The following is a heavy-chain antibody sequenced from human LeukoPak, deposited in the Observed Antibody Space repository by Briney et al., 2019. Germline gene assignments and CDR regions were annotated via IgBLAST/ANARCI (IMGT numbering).Heavy chain of an antibody. CDR2: MNPNSGNT. CDR3: ARELMCGGSCEQHE. D-gene: IGHD2-15*01. CDR1: GYTFTSYD. J-gene: IGHJ4*02. Sequence: ASVKVSCTASGYTFTSYDINWVRQATGQGLEWMGWMNPNSGNTGYAQKFQGRVTMTRNTSISTAYMELSSLRSEDTAVYYCARELMCGGSCEQHEWGQGTLVTVSS. V-gene: IGHV1-8*01.